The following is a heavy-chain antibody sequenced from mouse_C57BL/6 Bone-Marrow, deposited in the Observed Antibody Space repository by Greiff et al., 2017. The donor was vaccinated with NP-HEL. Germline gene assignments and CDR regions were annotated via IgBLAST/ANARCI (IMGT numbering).Heavy chain of an antibody. CDR2: IDPSDSYT. J-gene: IGHJ3*01. Sequence: QVQLKQPGAELVMPGASVKLSCKASGYTFTSYWMHWVKQRPGQGLEWIGEIDPSDSYTNYNQKFKGKSTLTVDKSSSTAYMQLSSLTSEDSAVYYCARSPGIAYWGQGTLVTVSA. CDR3: ARSPGIAY. CDR1: GYTFTSYW. V-gene: IGHV1-69*01.